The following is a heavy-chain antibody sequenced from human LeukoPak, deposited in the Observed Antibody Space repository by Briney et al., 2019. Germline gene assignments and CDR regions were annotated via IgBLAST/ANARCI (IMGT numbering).Heavy chain of an antibody. Sequence: SETLSLTCTVSGYSISSAYYWGWIRQPPGKGLEWTGSIYHSGSTYYNPSLKSRVTISVDTSKNQFSLKLSSVTAADTAVYYCARVITSGWYYFDSWGQGTLVTVSS. J-gene: IGHJ4*02. CDR1: GYSISSAYY. CDR2: IYHSGST. CDR3: ARVITSGWYYFDS. D-gene: IGHD6-19*01. V-gene: IGHV4-38-2*02.